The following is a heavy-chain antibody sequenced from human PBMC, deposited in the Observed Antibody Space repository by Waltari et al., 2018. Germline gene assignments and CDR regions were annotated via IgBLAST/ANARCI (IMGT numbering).Heavy chain of an antibody. CDR3: AHSLQGEYFDWLFHELVPYYFDY. CDR2: IYWNDDK. V-gene: IGHV2-5*01. Sequence: GWIRQPPGKALEWLALIYWNDDKRYSPSLKSRLTITKDTSKNQVVLTMTNMDPVDTATYYCAHSLQGEYFDWLFHELVPYYFDYWGQGTLVTVSS. D-gene: IGHD3-9*01. J-gene: IGHJ4*02.